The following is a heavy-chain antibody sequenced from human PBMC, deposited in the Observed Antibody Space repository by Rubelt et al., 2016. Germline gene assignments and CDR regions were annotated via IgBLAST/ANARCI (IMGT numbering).Heavy chain of an antibody. CDR2: VFYRGNT. Sequence: QVQLQQWGAGLLKPSETLSLTCGVYGGSFSGYFWSWIRQSPGTGLEWIGSVFYRGNTYYNPSLESRVTILVDTSKTQFSLKLSSVTAADTAVYYCARNDSIDSEGFVVWGQATMVSVSS. V-gene: IGHV4-34*12. CDR1: GGSFSGYF. D-gene: IGHD1-1*01. CDR3: ARNDSIDSEGFVV. J-gene: IGHJ3*01.